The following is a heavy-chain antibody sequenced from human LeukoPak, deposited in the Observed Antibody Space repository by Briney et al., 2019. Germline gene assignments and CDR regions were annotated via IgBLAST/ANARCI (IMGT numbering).Heavy chain of an antibody. CDR1: GLTFNSYW. D-gene: IGHD2-2*01. V-gene: IGHV3-74*03. J-gene: IGHJ5*02. CDR3: ARAMPHDNWFDP. Sequence: QAGGSLRLSCAASGLTFNSYWMHWVRQVAGKGLVWVARINGDASNTTYADSVKGRLTISRDNAKNTLYLQMNSLRVDDTAVYYCARAMPHDNWFDPWGQGSLVTVSS. CDR2: INGDASNT.